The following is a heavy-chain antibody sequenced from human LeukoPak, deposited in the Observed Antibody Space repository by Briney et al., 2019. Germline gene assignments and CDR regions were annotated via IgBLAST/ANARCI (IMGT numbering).Heavy chain of an antibody. CDR1: CRSITSRSYY. CDR3: ARGRGEEYSSGWYKTNSFDT. J-gene: IGHJ4*02. CDR2: GDACGGT. V-gene: IGHV4-39*06. Sequence: SQTLSPTHTVACRSITSRSYYCAWIRQPPWKGLEWFAIGDACGGTYYTPSLESRAAISVDMSKNQFNLKPCEATAPQTALYYCARGRGEEYSSGWYKTNSFDTWGQGTRVTVSS. D-gene: IGHD6-19*01.